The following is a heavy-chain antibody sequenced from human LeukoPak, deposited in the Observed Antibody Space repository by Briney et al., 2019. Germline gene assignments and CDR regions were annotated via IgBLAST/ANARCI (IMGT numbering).Heavy chain of an antibody. D-gene: IGHD3-9*01. V-gene: IGHV3-48*02. Sequence: PRGSLRLSCATSGFSFTDYPMNWVRQAPGKGLDWISNIRTTAEGAKYAYYAASVKCRVTISRDDGKNTLYLHMNSLRDDDTAVYYCATDQRYAFDYWGQGILVTVSS. CDR1: GFSFTDYP. CDR3: ATDQRYAFDY. J-gene: IGHJ4*02. CDR2: IRTTAEGAKYA.